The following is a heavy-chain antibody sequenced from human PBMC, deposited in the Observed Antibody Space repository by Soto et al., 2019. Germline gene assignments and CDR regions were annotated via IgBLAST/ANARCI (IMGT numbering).Heavy chain of an antibody. CDR1: GGTFSSYT. J-gene: IGHJ4*02. CDR2: IIPILGIA. Sequence: QVQLVQSGAEVKKPGSSVKVSCKASGGTFSSYTISWVRQALGQGLEWMGRIIPILGIANYAQKCQGRVTITADKSTSTAYMELSSLRSEDTAVYYCAREGYYFDYWGQGTLVTVSS. V-gene: IGHV1-69*08. CDR3: AREGYYFDY.